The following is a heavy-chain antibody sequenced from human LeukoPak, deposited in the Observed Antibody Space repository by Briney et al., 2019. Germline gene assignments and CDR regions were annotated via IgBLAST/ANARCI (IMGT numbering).Heavy chain of an antibody. Sequence: PGGSLRLSCAASGFTFSSYAMRRVRRARGEGVEWVSASSGSGGSTYYAACVRRRFTISRDNAKNSLYLQMNSLRAEDMALYYCAKDIGGSSSWYGDAGAFDIWGQGTMVTVSS. CDR1: GFTFSSYA. V-gene: IGHV3-23*01. CDR3: AKDIGGSSSWYGDAGAFDI. D-gene: IGHD6-13*01. CDR2: SSGSGGST. J-gene: IGHJ3*02.